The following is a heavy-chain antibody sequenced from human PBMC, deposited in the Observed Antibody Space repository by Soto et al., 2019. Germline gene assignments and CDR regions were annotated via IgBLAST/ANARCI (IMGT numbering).Heavy chain of an antibody. D-gene: IGHD4-17*01. CDR1: GGSISSYY. CDR2: IYYSGST. CDR3: ARQAGKNGDDGFYN. V-gene: IGHV4-39*01. Sequence: PSETLSLTCTLSGGSISSYYWGWIRQPPGKGLEWIGSIYYSGSTYYNPSLKSRVTISVDTSKNQFSLKLSSVTAAESAVYYCARQAGKNGDDGFYNWGQGPLVTVSS. J-gene: IGHJ4*02.